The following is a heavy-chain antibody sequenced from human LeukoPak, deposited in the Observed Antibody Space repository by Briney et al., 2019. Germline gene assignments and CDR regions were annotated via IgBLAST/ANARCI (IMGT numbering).Heavy chain of an antibody. CDR1: GFTFGNYW. Sequence: GGSLRLSCAASGFTFGNYWMKWVRQAPGKGLVWVSRLNTDGGLATYADSVKGQFTISRDNAKNTLYLQMNSLRVDDTAVYYCARELDAAQTVDYWGQGTLVTVSS. CDR3: ARELDAAQTVDY. J-gene: IGHJ4*02. V-gene: IGHV3-74*01. CDR2: LNTDGGLA. D-gene: IGHD1-14*01.